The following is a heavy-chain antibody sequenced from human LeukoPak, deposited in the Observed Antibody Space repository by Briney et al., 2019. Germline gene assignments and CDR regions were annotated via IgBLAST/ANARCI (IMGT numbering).Heavy chain of an antibody. Sequence: ASVKVSCKASGYTFTGYYMHWVRQAPGQGLEWMGWINPNSGGTNYAQKFQSRVTMTRDTSISIAYMELSRLRSDDTAVYYCARDVSYGAFFDYWGQGTLVTVSS. V-gene: IGHV1-2*02. CDR2: INPNSGGT. J-gene: IGHJ4*02. CDR1: GYTFTGYY. CDR3: ARDVSYGAFFDY. D-gene: IGHD1-26*01.